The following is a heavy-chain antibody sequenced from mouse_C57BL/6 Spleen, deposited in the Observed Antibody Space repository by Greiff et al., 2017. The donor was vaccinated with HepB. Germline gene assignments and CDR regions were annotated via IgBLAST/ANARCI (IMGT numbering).Heavy chain of an antibody. CDR2: IYPSDSET. Sequence: QVQLQQPGAELVRPGSSVKLSCKASGYTFTSYWMDWVKQRPGQGLEWIGNIYPSDSETHYNQKFKDKATLTVDKSSSTAYMQLSSLTSEDSAVYYCARYGYSSGRDYWGQGTTLTVSS. V-gene: IGHV1-61*01. CDR3: ARYGYSSGRDY. J-gene: IGHJ2*01. CDR1: GYTFTSYW. D-gene: IGHD3-2*02.